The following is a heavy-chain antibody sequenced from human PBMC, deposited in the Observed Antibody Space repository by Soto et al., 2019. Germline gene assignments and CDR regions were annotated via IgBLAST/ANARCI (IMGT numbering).Heavy chain of an antibody. CDR2: VNPNSGGT. CDR1: GYTFTGYY. Sequence: ASVKVSCKASGYTFTGYYMHWVRQAPGQGLEWMGWVNPNSGGTNYAQKFQGWVTMTRDTSISTAYMELSRLRSDDTAVYYCARPRRGLTSRENWFDPWGQGTLVTVSS. D-gene: IGHD3-9*01. CDR3: ARPRRGLTSRENWFDP. V-gene: IGHV1-2*04. J-gene: IGHJ5*02.